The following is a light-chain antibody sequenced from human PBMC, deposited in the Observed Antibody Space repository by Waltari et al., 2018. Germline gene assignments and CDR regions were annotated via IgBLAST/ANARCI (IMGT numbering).Light chain of an antibody. V-gene: IGLV1-44*01. CDR2: DAN. Sequence: SVLTQPPSASGTPGQTVTISCSGSDSTIGSDSVNWYQHPPGTAPNPLISDANQRPSGVPDRFSGSKSGTSASLAISGLQSGDEADYYCSVWDDSLTAWVFGGGTKVTVL. CDR1: DSTIGSDS. J-gene: IGLJ3*02. CDR3: SVWDDSLTAWV.